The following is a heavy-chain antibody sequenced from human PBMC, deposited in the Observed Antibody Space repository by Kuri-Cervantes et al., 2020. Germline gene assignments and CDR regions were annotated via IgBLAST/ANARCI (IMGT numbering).Heavy chain of an antibody. CDR2: IKQDRSER. CDR1: GFTFSNYW. V-gene: IGHV3-7*01. Sequence: GGSLRLSCVASGFTFSNYWMSWVRQAPGKGLEWVANIKQDRSERYYVDSVKGRFTISRDNAKNSLYLQMNSLRAEDTAVYYCARTTTTVTTLPHDYWGQGTLVTVSS. CDR3: ARTTTTVTTLPHDY. D-gene: IGHD4-17*01. J-gene: IGHJ4*02.